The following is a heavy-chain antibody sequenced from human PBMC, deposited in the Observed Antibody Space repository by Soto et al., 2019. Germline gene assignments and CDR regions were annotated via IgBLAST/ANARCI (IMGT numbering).Heavy chain of an antibody. D-gene: IGHD2-15*01. J-gene: IGHJ3*02. CDR1: GFTFDDYA. Sequence: EVQLVESGGGLVQPGRSLRLSCAASGFTFDDYAMHWVRQAPGKGLEWVSGISWNSGSIGYADPVKGRFTISRDNAKNSLYLQMNSLRAEDTALYYCAKDTLMFEGYCSGGSCYFGAFDIWGQGTMVTVSS. CDR3: AKDTLMFEGYCSGGSCYFGAFDI. CDR2: ISWNSGSI. V-gene: IGHV3-9*01.